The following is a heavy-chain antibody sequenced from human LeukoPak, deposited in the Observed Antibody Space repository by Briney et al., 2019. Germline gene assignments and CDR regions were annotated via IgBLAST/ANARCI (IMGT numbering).Heavy chain of an antibody. CDR2: INPNSGGT. J-gene: IGHJ4*02. CDR3: ARDNDDMYYFDY. D-gene: IGHD1-1*01. V-gene: IGHV1-2*02. CDR1: GYTFTVYY. Sequence: ASVKVACKASGYTFTVYYMHWVRQAPGQGLEWMGWINPNSGGTNYAQKFQGRVTMTRDTSISTAYMELSRLRYDDTAVYYCARDNDDMYYFDYWGQGTLVTVSS.